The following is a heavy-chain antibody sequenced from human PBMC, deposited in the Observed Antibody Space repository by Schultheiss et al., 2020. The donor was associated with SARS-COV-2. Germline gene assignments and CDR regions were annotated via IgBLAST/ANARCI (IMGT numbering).Heavy chain of an antibody. CDR2: IIPIFGTA. J-gene: IGHJ6*02. V-gene: IGHV1-69*06. D-gene: IGHD3-10*01. CDR3: APGKLSAFGYYYYGMDV. Sequence: KISCKASGGTFSSYAISWVRQAPGQGLEWMGGIIPIFGTANYAQKFQGRVTITADKSTSTAYMELSSLRSEDTAVYYCAPGKLSAFGYYYYGMDVWGQGTTVTVSS. CDR1: GGTFSSYA.